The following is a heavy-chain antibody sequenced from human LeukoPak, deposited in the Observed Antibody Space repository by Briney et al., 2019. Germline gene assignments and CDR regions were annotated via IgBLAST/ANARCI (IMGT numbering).Heavy chain of an antibody. D-gene: IGHD1-7*01. Sequence: GASVKVSCKASGYTFTSYGISWVRQAPGRGLEWMGWISAYNGNTNYAQKLQGTVTMTTDTSTSTAYMELRSLRSDDTAVYYSARAPNELELRSNYYYYMDVWGKGTTVTVSS. CDR2: ISAYNGNT. CDR3: ARAPNELELRSNYYYYMDV. J-gene: IGHJ6*03. V-gene: IGHV1-18*01. CDR1: GYTFTSYG.